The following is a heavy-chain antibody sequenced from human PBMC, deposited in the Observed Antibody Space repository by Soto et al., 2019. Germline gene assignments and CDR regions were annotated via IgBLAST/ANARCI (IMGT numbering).Heavy chain of an antibody. CDR3: ARDIGELWLVGRAFDI. V-gene: IGHV4-61*01. J-gene: IGHJ3*02. CDR1: GGSVSSGSYY. Sequence: SETLSLTCTVSGGSVSSGSYYWSWIRQPPGKGLEWIGYIYYSGSTNYNPSLKSRVTISVDTSKNQFSLKLSSVTAADTAVYYCARDIGELWLVGRAFDIWGQGTMVT. CDR2: IYYSGST. D-gene: IGHD5-18*01.